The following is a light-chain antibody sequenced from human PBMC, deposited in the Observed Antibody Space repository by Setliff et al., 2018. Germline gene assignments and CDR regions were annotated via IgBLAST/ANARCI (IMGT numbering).Light chain of an antibody. CDR2: DVS. CDR1: SSDVGGYKY. Sequence: QSALTQPRSVSGSPGQSVTISCTGTSSDVGGYKYVSWYQQHPGKAPKLMIYDVSKRPSGVPDRFSGSKSGNTASLTISGLQAEDEADYYCCSYAGSYTSLYVFGTGTRSPS. J-gene: IGLJ1*01. CDR3: CSYAGSYTSLYV. V-gene: IGLV2-11*01.